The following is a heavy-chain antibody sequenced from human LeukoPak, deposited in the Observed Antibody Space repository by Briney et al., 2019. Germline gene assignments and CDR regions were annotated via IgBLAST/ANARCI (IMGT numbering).Heavy chain of an antibody. Sequence: SETLSLTCTVSGYSISSGYYWGWIRQPPGKGLEWIGSIYHSGSTYYNPSLKSRVTISVDTSKNQFSLKLSSVTAADTAVYYCAGVIPGGSGRFDYWGQGTLVTVSS. V-gene: IGHV4-38-2*02. J-gene: IGHJ4*02. CDR3: AGVIPGGSGRFDY. CDR2: IYHSGST. D-gene: IGHD3-10*01. CDR1: GYSISSGYY.